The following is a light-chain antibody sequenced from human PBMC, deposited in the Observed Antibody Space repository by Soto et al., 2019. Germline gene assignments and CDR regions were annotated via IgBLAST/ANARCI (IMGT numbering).Light chain of an antibody. CDR2: DVS. V-gene: IGLV2-14*03. CDR3: QSYDSSLSGWV. CDR1: SSDIGRYTY. J-gene: IGLJ3*02. Sequence: QSALTQPASVSGSPGQSITISCTGTSSDIGRYTYVSWYQQHPGKAPKLMIYDVSDRPSGVSNRFSGSKSGNTASLTISGLQTEDEADYYCQSYDSSLSGWVFGGGTKLTVL.